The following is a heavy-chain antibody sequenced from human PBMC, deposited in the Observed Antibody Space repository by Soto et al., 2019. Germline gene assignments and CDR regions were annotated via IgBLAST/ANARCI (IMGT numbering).Heavy chain of an antibody. CDR3: ARDTNYYDSSGYYSGWFDP. CDR1: GYTFTSYG. CDR2: ISAYNGNT. V-gene: IGHV1-18*01. Sequence: QVQLVQSGAEVKKPGASVKVSCKASGYTFTSYGISWVRQAPGQGLEWMGWISAYNGNTNYAQKLQARVTMTTDTSRSTAYMELRSLRSDDTAVYYCARDTNYYDSSGYYSGWFDPWGQGTLVTVSS. D-gene: IGHD3-22*01. J-gene: IGHJ5*02.